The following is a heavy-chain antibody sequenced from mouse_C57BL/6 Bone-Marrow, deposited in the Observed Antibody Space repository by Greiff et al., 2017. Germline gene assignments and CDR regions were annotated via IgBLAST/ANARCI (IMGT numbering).Heavy chain of an antibody. CDR2: INPGSGGT. Sequence: QVQLQQSGAELVRPGTSVKVSCKASGYAFTNYLIEWVKQRPGQGLEWIGVINPGSGGTNYNEKFKGKATLTADKSSSTAYMQLSSLTSADSAVYFCARSKNWDSGLDYWGQGTLVTVSA. CDR1: GYAFTNYL. V-gene: IGHV1-54*01. D-gene: IGHD4-1*01. J-gene: IGHJ3*01. CDR3: ARSKNWDSGLDY.